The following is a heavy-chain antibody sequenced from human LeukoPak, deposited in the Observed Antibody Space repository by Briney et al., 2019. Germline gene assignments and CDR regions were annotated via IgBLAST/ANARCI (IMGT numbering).Heavy chain of an antibody. V-gene: IGHV3-21*01. J-gene: IGHJ4*02. Sequence: GGSLRLSCSASGFTFSDYDMNWVRQAPGKGLEWVSSISGLSSYTYYGESVKGRFSISRDNAKNSLYLQMNSLGAEDTATYYCGRAFPPLRTSSAGDFWGQGILVTVSS. D-gene: IGHD3-10*01. CDR1: GFTFSDYD. CDR3: GRAFPPLRTSSAGDF. CDR2: ISGLSSYT.